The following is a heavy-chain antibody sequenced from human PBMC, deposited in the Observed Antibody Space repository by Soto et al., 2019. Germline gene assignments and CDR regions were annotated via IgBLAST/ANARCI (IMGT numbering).Heavy chain of an antibody. V-gene: IGHV5-51*01. Sequence: GESLKISCKGSGYSFTSYWIGWVRQMPGKGLEWMGIIYPGDSDTRYSPSFQGQVTISADKSISTAYLQWSSLKASDTAMYYCARQQAGSQRYYYCIYGIEGGNQETMVKVFS. CDR2: IYPGDSDT. CDR3: ARQQAGSQRYYYCIYGIEG. D-gene: IGHD6-13*01. CDR1: GYSFTSYW. J-gene: IGHJ6*02.